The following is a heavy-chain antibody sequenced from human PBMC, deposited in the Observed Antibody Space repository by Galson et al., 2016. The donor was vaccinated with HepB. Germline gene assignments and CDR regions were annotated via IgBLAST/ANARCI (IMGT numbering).Heavy chain of an antibody. CDR1: GGTFSTYA. CDR3: AKESPGELFLGVTPHEINEAFEM. D-gene: IGHD3-10*01. Sequence: SVKVSCKASGGTFSTYAISWVRQAPGQGLEWMGGIIPIFGPANYAQRFQGRVTITADESTSTVYMELSSLRSEDTAVYYCAKESPGELFLGVTPHEINEAFEMWGQGTMVIVSS. CDR2: IIPIFGPA. V-gene: IGHV1-69*13. J-gene: IGHJ3*02.